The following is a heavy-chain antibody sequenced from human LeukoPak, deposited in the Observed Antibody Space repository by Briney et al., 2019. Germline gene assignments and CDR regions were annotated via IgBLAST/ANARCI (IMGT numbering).Heavy chain of an antibody. D-gene: IGHD6-13*01. CDR3: ARDLRRGSSRWYVSGGDY. Sequence: GASVKVSCKASGYTFTSYGISWVRQAPGQGVEWMGWITAYNDNKYYAQKLQGRVTMTKDTSTSTAYMELRSLRSDDTAVYYCARDLRRGSSRWYVSGGDYWGQGTLVTVSS. CDR1: GYTFTSYG. CDR2: ITAYNDNK. V-gene: IGHV1-18*01. J-gene: IGHJ4*02.